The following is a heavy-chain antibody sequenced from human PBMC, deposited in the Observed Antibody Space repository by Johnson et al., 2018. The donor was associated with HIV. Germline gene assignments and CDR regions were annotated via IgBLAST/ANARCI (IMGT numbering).Heavy chain of an antibody. J-gene: IGHJ3*01. D-gene: IGHD3-3*01. Sequence: QVQLVESGGGLVQPGGSLRLSCAASGFTFSSYAMHWVRQAPGKGLEWVAVISYDGSNKYYADSVKGRFTISRDNSKNTLYLQMNSLRAEDTAVYYCARGPSDYDFWSGYPVSWGQGTMVTVS. CDR2: ISYDGSNK. CDR1: GFTFSSYA. CDR3: ARGPSDYDFWSGYPVS. V-gene: IGHV3-30*04.